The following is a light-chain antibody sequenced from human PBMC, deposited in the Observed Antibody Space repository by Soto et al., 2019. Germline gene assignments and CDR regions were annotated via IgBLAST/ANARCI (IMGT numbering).Light chain of an antibody. CDR1: QSVSSN. CDR2: GAS. Sequence: RASQSVSSNLAWYQQKPGQAPRLLIYGASSRATGIPDRFSSSGSGTDFTLYICSLEIEDDALYRCMRVASQLLWKFAGGTKVDIK. J-gene: IGKJ4*02. V-gene: IGKV3-20*01. CDR3: MRVASQLLWK.